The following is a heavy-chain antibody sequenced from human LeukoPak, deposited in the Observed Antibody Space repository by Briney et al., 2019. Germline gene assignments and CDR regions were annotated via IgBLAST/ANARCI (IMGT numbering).Heavy chain of an antibody. V-gene: IGHV3-43*02. CDR3: AKDIYCIGGSCYSHFDY. CDR2: ISGDGGST. Sequence: SGGSLRLSCAASGLTFDAYAMHWVRKAPGRGLEWVSLISGDGGSTYYADSVKGRFTISRDNSKNSVYLQMNSLRTEDTALYYCAKDIYCIGGSCYSHFDYWGQGTLVTVSS. CDR1: GLTFDAYA. J-gene: IGHJ4*02. D-gene: IGHD2-15*01.